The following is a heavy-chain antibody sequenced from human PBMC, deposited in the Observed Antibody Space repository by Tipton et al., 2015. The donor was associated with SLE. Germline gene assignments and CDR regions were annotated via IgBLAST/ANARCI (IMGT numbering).Heavy chain of an antibody. CDR2: VSISGNT. D-gene: IGHD5-24*01. J-gene: IGHJ3*01. CDR1: GDSFSSYY. Sequence: PGLVKPSETLSLTCTVSGDSFSSYYWSWIRQPAGKGLEWIGRVSISGNTNYNPSLKSRVTMSLDTSKNQLSLELTSVTAADTAVYYCAREALYLSTIPDAFHFWGQGTSVTVSS. CDR3: AREALYLSTIPDAFHF. V-gene: IGHV4-4*07.